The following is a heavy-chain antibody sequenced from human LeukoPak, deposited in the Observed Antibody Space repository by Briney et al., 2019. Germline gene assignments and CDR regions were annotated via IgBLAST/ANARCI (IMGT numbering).Heavy chain of an antibody. Sequence: GGSLRLSCAASGFTFNSYAMSWVRQAPGKGLEWVSGISGSGGDTYYTGSVKGRFTISRDNSKTTVSLQMNSLRAEDTAVYYCAKEGAGIAGTGYFDYWGQGTLVTVSS. CDR1: GFTFNSYA. D-gene: IGHD6-13*01. V-gene: IGHV3-23*01. J-gene: IGHJ4*02. CDR2: ISGSGGDT. CDR3: AKEGAGIAGTGYFDY.